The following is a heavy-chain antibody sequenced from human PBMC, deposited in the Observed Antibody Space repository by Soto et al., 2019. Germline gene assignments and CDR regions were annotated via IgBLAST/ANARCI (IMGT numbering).Heavy chain of an antibody. Sequence: LCGGSISSGGYYWSWIRQHPGKGLEWIGYIYYSGSTYYNPSLKSRVTISVDTSKNQFSLKLSSVTAADTAVYYCARADYGGNSDHWGQGTLVTVSS. V-gene: IGHV4-31*02. D-gene: IGHD4-17*01. CDR3: ARADYGGNSDH. CDR2: IYYSGST. CDR1: GGSISSGGYY. J-gene: IGHJ5*02.